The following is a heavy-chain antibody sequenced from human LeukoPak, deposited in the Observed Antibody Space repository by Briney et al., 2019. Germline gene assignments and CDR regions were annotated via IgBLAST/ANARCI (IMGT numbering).Heavy chain of an antibody. J-gene: IGHJ3*02. CDR3: ARASSGALWGSSLTYDDAFDI. CDR2: INTNTGNP. D-gene: IGHD6-13*01. CDR1: GYTFTSYA. V-gene: IGHV7-4-1*02. Sequence: GASVKVSCKASGYTFTSYAMNWVRQAPGQGLEWMGWINTNTGNPTYAQGFTGRFVFSLDTSVSTAYLQISSLKAEDTAVYYCARASSGALWGSSLTYDDAFDIWGQGTMVTVSS.